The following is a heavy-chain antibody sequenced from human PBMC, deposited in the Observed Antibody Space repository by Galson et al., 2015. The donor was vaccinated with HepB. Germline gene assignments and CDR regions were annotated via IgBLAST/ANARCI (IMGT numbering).Heavy chain of an antibody. Sequence: SLRLSCAASGFTFSGSVMHWVRQASGKGLEWVGRVRSKANSYATSYAASVKGRFTISRDDSKDTAYLQMNSLKTEDTAVYYCASNKLEWSDLYYYYYGMAVWSQGTTVTVSS. V-gene: IGHV3-73*01. CDR1: GFTFSGSV. CDR3: ASNKLEWSDLYYYYYGMAV. CDR2: VRSKANSYAT. J-gene: IGHJ6*02. D-gene: IGHD3-3*01.